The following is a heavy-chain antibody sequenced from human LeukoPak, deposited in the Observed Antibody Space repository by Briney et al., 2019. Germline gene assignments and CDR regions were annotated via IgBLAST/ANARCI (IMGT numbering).Heavy chain of an antibody. CDR3: ARVSGRWLQTRHYFDY. J-gene: IGHJ4*02. CDR1: GGSFSGYY. D-gene: IGHD5-24*01. Sequence: SETLSLPCAVYGGSFSGYYWSWIRQPPGKGLEWIGEINHSGSTNYNPSLKSRVTISVDTSKNQFSLKLSSVTAADTAVYYCARVSGRWLQTRHYFDYWGQGTLVTVSS. V-gene: IGHV4-34*01. CDR2: INHSGST.